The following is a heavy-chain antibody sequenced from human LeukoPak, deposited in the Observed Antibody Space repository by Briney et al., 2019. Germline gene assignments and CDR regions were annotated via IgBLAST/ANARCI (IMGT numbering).Heavy chain of an antibody. D-gene: IGHD3-22*01. V-gene: IGHV1-2*02. Sequence: ASVKVSCKASGYTFTGYYMHWVRQAPGQGLEWMGWINPNSGATNYAQKFQGRVTMTRDTSISTASMELSSLKPDGTAVYYCATDSRYSGYYRWAFDIWGQGTMVTVSS. CDR2: INPNSGAT. J-gene: IGHJ3*02. CDR1: GYTFTGYY. CDR3: ATDSRYSGYYRWAFDI.